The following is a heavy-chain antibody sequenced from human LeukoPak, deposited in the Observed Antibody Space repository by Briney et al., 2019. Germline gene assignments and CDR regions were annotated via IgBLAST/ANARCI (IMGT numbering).Heavy chain of an antibody. CDR1: GYTFSGDY. Sequence: ASVKVSCKASGYTFSGDYIHWMRQAPGQGLEWMGWINPNNDGTNYAQKFQGRVTMTRDTSINTAYMELSRLRSDDTAVYYCATEPSCSGGSCYSSAFDIWGQGTMVIVSS. CDR3: ATEPSCSGGSCYSSAFDI. D-gene: IGHD2-15*01. CDR2: INPNNDGT. V-gene: IGHV1-2*02. J-gene: IGHJ3*02.